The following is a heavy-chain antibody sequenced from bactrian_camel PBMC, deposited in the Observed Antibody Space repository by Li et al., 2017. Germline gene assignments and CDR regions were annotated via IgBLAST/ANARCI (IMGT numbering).Heavy chain of an antibody. J-gene: IGHJ4*01. D-gene: IGHD1*01. CDR2: FKTLGATS. CDR1: GYAYNSNC. Sequence: DVQLVESGGGSVQAGQSLTLSCVTSGYAYNSNCMAWFRAAPGKEREGVAFKTLGATSYYLDSVKGRFSISLDDDQKTMYLRMTSLKPEDTDMYYCAAKLSGACALTGDYAYWGQGTQVTVS. V-gene: IGHV3S40*01. CDR3: AAKLSGACALTGDYAY.